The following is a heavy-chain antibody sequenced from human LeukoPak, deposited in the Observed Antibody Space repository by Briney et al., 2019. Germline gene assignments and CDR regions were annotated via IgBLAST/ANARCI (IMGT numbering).Heavy chain of an antibody. CDR1: GGSVGSYY. J-gene: IGHJ4*02. V-gene: IGHV4-59*08. CDR2: IYYGGSA. D-gene: IGHD6-13*01. Sequence: SETLSLSCTVSGGSVGSYYWSWIRQSPGKGLEWIGYIYYGGSANYNPSLKSRATISIDRSKNQFSLKLSSLTAADTAVYYCARHGSSYSFDYWGQGAMVTVSS. CDR3: ARHGSSYSFDY.